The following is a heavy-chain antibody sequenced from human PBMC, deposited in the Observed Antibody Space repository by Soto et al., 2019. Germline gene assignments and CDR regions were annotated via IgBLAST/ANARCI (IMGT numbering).Heavy chain of an antibody. Sequence: GASVKVSCKASGYSFTGYYMHWVRQAPGQGLEWMGWINPNSGGTNYAQKFQGWVTMTRDTSISTAYMELSRLRSDDTAVYYCARAAPRLAAAGTQYYYYYMDVWGKGTTVTVSS. CDR1: GYSFTGYY. CDR3: ARAAPRLAAAGTQYYYYYMDV. CDR2: INPNSGGT. J-gene: IGHJ6*03. D-gene: IGHD6-13*01. V-gene: IGHV1-2*04.